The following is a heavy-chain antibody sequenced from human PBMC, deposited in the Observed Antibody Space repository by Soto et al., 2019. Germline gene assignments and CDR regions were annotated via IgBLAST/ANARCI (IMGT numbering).Heavy chain of an antibody. CDR1: GYTFTSYD. CDR3: ATYPRGYCSGGSCLVDY. D-gene: IGHD2-15*01. CDR2: MNPNSGNT. J-gene: IGHJ4*02. Sequence: SVKVSCKASGYTFTSYDINWVRQATGQGLEWMGWMNPNSGNTGYAQKFQGRVTMTRNTSISTAYMELSSLRSEDTAVYYCATYPRGYCSGGSCLVDYWGQGTLVTV. V-gene: IGHV1-8*01.